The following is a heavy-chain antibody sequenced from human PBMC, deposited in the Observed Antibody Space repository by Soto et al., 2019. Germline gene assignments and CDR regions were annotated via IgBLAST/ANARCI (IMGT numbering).Heavy chain of an antibody. CDR2: IYPSDSDT. V-gene: IGHV5-51*01. D-gene: IGHD3-3*01. CDR3: ARGGVSTRTFDY. CDR1: GYNFAVYR. Sequence: GESLKISCKGSGYNFAVYRIAWVRQMPGKGLELMGIIYPSDSDTRYRPSFQGQVTISADKSISSAYLQWSSLRASDTAMYYCARGGVSTRTFDYWGQGTPVTVSS. J-gene: IGHJ4*02.